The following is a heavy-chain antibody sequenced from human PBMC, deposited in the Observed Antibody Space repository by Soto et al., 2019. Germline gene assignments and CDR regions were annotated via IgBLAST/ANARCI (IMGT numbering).Heavy chain of an antibody. CDR3: AAYYYGSGSYP. Sequence: QVQLVQSGAEVKKPGSSVKVSCKASGGTFSSYTISWVRQAPGQGLEWMGRIIPILGIANYAQKCQGRVTITADKSTSTAYMELSSLRSEDTAVYYCAAYYYGSGSYPWGQGTLVTVSS. CDR2: IIPILGIA. J-gene: IGHJ5*02. V-gene: IGHV1-69*02. CDR1: GGTFSSYT. D-gene: IGHD3-10*01.